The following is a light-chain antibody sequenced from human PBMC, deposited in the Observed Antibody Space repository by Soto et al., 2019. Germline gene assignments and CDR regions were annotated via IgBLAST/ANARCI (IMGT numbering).Light chain of an antibody. J-gene: IGLJ2*01. CDR2: GNS. CDR1: SSNIGAGYD. V-gene: IGLV1-40*01. Sequence: QLVLTQPPSVSGAPGQRVTISCTGSSSNIGAGYDVHWYQQLPGTAPKLLIYGNSNRPSGVPDRFSGSKSGTSASLAITGLQAEDEADYYCQSYDSSVSKEVFGGGTKLTVL. CDR3: QSYDSSVSKEV.